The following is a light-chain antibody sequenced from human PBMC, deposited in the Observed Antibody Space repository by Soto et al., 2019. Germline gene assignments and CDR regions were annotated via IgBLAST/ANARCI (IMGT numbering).Light chain of an antibody. CDR1: NSNIGDNS. CDR3: ATWDGSLNNFV. CDR2: SNN. V-gene: IGLV1-44*01. J-gene: IGLJ1*01. Sequence: QAVVSQPPSASGTPGQRVTISCSGTNSNIGDNSVNWYLQLPGTAPKLLMYSNNQRPSGVPDRFSGSKSGTSASLAISGLQSEDEADYYCATWDGSLNNFVFGAGTKLTVL.